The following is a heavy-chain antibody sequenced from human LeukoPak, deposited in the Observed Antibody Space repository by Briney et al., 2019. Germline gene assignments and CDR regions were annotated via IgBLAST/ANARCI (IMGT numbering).Heavy chain of an antibody. CDR3: ASYPATGAYFDY. J-gene: IGHJ4*02. V-gene: IGHV3-48*04. CDR1: GFTFSSYA. Sequence: GGSLRLSCAASGFTFSSYAMSWVRQAPGKGLEWVSYISSSGSTIYYADSVKGRFTISRDNAKNSLYLQMNSLRAEDTAVYYCASYPATGAYFDYWGQGTLVTVSS. D-gene: IGHD6-25*01. CDR2: ISSSGSTI.